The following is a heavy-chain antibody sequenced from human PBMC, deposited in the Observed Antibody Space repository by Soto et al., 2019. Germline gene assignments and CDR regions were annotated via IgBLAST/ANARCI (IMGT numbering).Heavy chain of an antibody. D-gene: IGHD6-13*01. CDR3: ARAAQQLPSRFDY. V-gene: IGHV1-46*01. J-gene: IGHJ4*02. Sequence: ASVKVSCKASGYTFTSYYMHWVRQAPGQGLEWMGIINPSGGSTSYAQKFQGRVTMTRDTSTSTVYMELGILRSEDTAVSYCARAAQQLPSRFDYWGQGTLVTVSS. CDR1: GYTFTSYY. CDR2: INPSGGST.